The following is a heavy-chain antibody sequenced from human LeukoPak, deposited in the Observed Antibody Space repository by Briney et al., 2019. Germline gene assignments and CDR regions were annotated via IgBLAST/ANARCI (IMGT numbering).Heavy chain of an antibody. CDR1: GFTFISSA. Sequence: SVKVSCKASGFTFISSAMQWVRQARGQRLEWIGWIVVGSGNTNYAQKFQERVTITRDMSTSTAYMELSSLRSEDTAVYYCAAGTPNIVAHDAFDIWGQGTMVTVSS. D-gene: IGHD5-12*01. V-gene: IGHV1-58*02. J-gene: IGHJ3*02. CDR2: IVVGSGNT. CDR3: AAGTPNIVAHDAFDI.